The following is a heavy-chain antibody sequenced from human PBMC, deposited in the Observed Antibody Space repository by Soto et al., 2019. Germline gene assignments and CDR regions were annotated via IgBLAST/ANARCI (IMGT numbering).Heavy chain of an antibody. CDR3: TRDASRDSSARGWFDP. CDR1: GFTFRSFT. J-gene: IGHJ5*02. V-gene: IGHV3-21*01. D-gene: IGHD6-13*01. Sequence: GGSLRLSCAASGFTFRSFTMYWVRQAPGKGLEWVSTISSNSAYIYYTDALRGRFTISRDNAKNSLHLQMNSLRAEDTAVYYCTRDASRDSSARGWFDPWGPGTLVTVSS. CDR2: ISSNSAYI.